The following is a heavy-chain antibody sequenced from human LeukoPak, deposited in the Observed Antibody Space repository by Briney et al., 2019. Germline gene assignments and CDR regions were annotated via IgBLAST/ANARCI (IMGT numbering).Heavy chain of an antibody. Sequence: ASAKVSCKVSGYTLTELSMHWVRQAPGKGLEWMGGFDPEDGETIYAQKFQGRVTMTEDTSTDTAYMELSSLRSEDTAVYYCATRTGITGTTGGYYYYYYYMDVWGKGTTVTVSS. CDR3: ATRTGITGTTGGYYYYYYYMDV. J-gene: IGHJ6*03. CDR1: GYTLTELS. V-gene: IGHV1-24*01. CDR2: FDPEDGET. D-gene: IGHD1-20*01.